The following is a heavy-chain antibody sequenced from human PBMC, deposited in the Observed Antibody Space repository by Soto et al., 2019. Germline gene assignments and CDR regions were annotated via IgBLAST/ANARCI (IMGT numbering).Heavy chain of an antibody. Sequence: RASVKVSCKASGYTFTGYYMHWVRQAPGQGLEWMGRINPNSGGTNYAQKFQGWVTMTRDTSISTAYMELSRLRSDDTAVYYCASSIAAAGNYYYYYGMDVWGQGTTVTVSS. CDR2: INPNSGGT. J-gene: IGHJ6*02. CDR3: ASSIAAAGNYYYYYGMDV. V-gene: IGHV1-2*04. CDR1: GYTFTGYY. D-gene: IGHD6-13*01.